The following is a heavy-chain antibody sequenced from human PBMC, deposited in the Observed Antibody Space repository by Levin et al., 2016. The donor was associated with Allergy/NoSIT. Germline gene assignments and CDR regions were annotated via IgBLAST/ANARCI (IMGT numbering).Heavy chain of an antibody. J-gene: IGHJ4*02. CDR2: IYGLDDK. D-gene: IGHD3-16*01. Sequence: SGPTLVKPTQTLTLTCTFSGFSLTTSGVGVGWVRQTPAKALEWLALIYGLDDKRYSPSLKSRLTVTWDPWISKDRVVLTLTNMDLVDTGTYFCAHRQSSGGNAGFDSWGRGSLVTVSS. V-gene: IGHV2-5*01. CDR3: AHRQSSGGNAGFDS. CDR1: GFSLTTSGVG.